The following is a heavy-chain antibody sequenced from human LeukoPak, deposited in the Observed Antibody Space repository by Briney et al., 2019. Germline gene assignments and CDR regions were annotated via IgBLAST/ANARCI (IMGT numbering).Heavy chain of an antibody. V-gene: IGHV3-74*01. CDR1: GFTFSSNW. D-gene: IGHD3-10*01. Sequence: PGGSLRLSCAASGFTFSSNWMHWVRQAPGKGLVWVSRIKSDGSSTSYADSVKGRFTISRDNSKNTLYLQMNSLRAEDTAVYYCAKYWFGELFYYYYMDVWGKGTTVTVSS. CDR2: IKSDGSST. CDR3: AKYWFGELFYYYYMDV. J-gene: IGHJ6*03.